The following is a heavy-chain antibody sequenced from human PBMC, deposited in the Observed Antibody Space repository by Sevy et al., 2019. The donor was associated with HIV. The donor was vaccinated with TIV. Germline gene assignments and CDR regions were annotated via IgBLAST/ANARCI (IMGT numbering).Heavy chain of an antibody. CDR1: GFTFSIYV. Sequence: GGSLRLSCAASGFTFSIYVIHWVRQAPGKGLEWVAVISSDGTREYYGDSVNGRFTISRDNSKNTMYLQMNSLRVEDTAVYYCARDLPSAVTDPFYYYGLAVWGQGTTVTVSS. D-gene: IGHD2-21*02. CDR3: ARDLPSAVTDPFYYYGLAV. V-gene: IGHV3-30*04. CDR2: ISSDGTRE. J-gene: IGHJ6*02.